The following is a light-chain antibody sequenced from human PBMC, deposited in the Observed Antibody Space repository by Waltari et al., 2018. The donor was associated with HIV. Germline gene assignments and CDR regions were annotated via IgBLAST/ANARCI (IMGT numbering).Light chain of an antibody. Sequence: SSELTQDPTVSVALGQTVKITCKGDNPRTYYASWYQQKPGQSPVLVSYGKNKRPSEVSDRFSSSDSRNTASLTITGAQAEDEADYYCKTRDRSGNLYIFGTGTTVTVL. CDR2: GKN. J-gene: IGLJ1*01. CDR1: NPRTYY. CDR3: KTRDRSGNLYI. V-gene: IGLV3-19*01.